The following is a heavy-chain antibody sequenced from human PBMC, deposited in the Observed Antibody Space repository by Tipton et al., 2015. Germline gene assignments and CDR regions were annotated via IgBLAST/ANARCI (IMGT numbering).Heavy chain of an antibody. D-gene: IGHD3-22*01. Sequence: QSGAEVKKPGSSMKVSCKASGGTFSSYAISWVRQAPGQGLEWMGGIIPMFGAANYTQKFQGRVTITADRSTSTAYMELSSLRSEDTAVYYCARIAITMKKGYFDYWGQGTLVTVSS. CDR2: IIPMFGAA. V-gene: IGHV1-69*06. J-gene: IGHJ4*02. CDR3: ARIAITMKKGYFDY. CDR1: GGTFSSYA.